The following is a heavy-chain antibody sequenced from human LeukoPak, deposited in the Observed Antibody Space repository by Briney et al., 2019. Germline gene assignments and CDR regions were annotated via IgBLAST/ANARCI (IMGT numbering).Heavy chain of an antibody. CDR2: ISSSGSTI. CDR1: GFTFSSYE. Sequence: GGSLRLSCAASGFTFSSYEMNWVRQAPGKGLEWVSYISSSGSTIYYADSVKGRFTISRDNAKNSLYLQMNSLRAEDTAVYYCARGDTDYGDYYFDYWGQGTLVTVSS. D-gene: IGHD4-17*01. CDR3: ARGDTDYGDYYFDY. J-gene: IGHJ4*02. V-gene: IGHV3-48*03.